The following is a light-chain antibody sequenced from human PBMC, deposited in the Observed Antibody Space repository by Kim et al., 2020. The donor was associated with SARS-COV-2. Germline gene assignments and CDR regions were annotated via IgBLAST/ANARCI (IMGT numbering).Light chain of an antibody. Sequence: GPTVTLSCTGAGRDIGVYGYVSRDKQTPGTAPKIMIYDVSKRPSGVPERFSGAKCGDTASLTISWGQALDEAEYDGCSYEGTASLVFGGGTQRTGL. CDR1: GRDIGVYGY. J-gene: IGLJ3*02. CDR2: DVS. CDR3: CSYEGTASLV. V-gene: IGLV2-11*02.